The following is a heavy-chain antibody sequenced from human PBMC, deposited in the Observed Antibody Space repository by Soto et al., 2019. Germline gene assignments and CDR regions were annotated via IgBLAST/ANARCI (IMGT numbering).Heavy chain of an antibody. CDR3: ARGGDYDILTGLFDY. D-gene: IGHD3-9*01. CDR2: IIPIFGTA. J-gene: IGHJ4*02. Sequence: SVKVSCKASGGTFSSYAISWVRQAPGQGLEWMGGIIPIFGTANYAQKFQGRVTITADESTSTAYMELGSLRSEDTAVYYCARGGDYDILTGLFDYWGQGTLVTVSS. V-gene: IGHV1-69*13. CDR1: GGTFSSYA.